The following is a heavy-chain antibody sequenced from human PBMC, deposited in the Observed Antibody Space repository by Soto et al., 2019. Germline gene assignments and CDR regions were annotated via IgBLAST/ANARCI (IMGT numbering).Heavy chain of an antibody. Sequence: QVQLVESGGGVVQPGRSLRLSCAASGFTFSDYGMHWVRQAPGKGLEWVAVIWYDGSEKYYADSVKGRFTISRDNSKNTLYLQMNSLRAEDTAVYDCARQSLGNIRLRGFDYWGQGALVTVSS. CDR2: IWYDGSEK. V-gene: IGHV3-33*01. CDR1: GFTFSDYG. CDR3: ARQSLGNIRLRGFDY. D-gene: IGHD1-1*01. J-gene: IGHJ4*02.